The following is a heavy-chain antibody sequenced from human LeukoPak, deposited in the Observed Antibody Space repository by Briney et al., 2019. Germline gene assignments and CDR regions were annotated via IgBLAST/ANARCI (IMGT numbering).Heavy chain of an antibody. D-gene: IGHD5-18*01. Sequence: GGSLRLSCGASGFTFSSYWMSWVRQAPGKGLEWVANIKQDGREKYYVDSVKGRFTISRDNAKNSLYLQMNSLRAEDTAVYYCARFRTAMQLWKGYYFDYWGQGTLVTVSS. CDR2: IKQDGREK. J-gene: IGHJ4*02. CDR3: ARFRTAMQLWKGYYFDY. CDR1: GFTFSSYW. V-gene: IGHV3-7*01.